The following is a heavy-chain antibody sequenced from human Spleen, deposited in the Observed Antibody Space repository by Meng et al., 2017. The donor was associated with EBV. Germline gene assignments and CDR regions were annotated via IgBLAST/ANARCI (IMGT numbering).Heavy chain of an antibody. D-gene: IGHD4-17*01. CDR3: ARLNEGFTSYGDAYYFDY. CDR1: GYTLNSFD. CDR2: ISAYNGNT. V-gene: IGHV1-18*01. Sequence: QGQLVQSGAEVKKPGASVKFCCKASGYTLNSFDISWVRQTPGQGLEWMGWISAYNGNTNYAQKFQARVTMTTDTATNTAYMELRSLRSDDTAVYYCARLNEGFTSYGDAYYFDYWGQGTLVTVSS. J-gene: IGHJ4*02.